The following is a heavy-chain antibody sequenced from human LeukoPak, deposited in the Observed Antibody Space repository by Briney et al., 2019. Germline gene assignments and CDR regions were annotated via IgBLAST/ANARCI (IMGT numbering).Heavy chain of an antibody. D-gene: IGHD6-13*01. CDR1: GFTFSSYA. Sequence: SGRSLRLSCAASGFTFSSYAMHWVRQAPGKGLEWVAVISYDGSNKYYADSVKGRFTISRDNSKNTLYLQMNSLRAEDTAVYYCAKGPTGSSFEPRGQGTLVTVSS. CDR2: ISYDGSNK. J-gene: IGHJ5*02. V-gene: IGHV3-30-3*01. CDR3: AKGPTGSSFEP.